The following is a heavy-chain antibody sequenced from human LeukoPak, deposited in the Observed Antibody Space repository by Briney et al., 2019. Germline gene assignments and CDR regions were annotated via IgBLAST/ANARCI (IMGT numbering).Heavy chain of an antibody. J-gene: IGHJ6*03. D-gene: IGHD6-13*01. Sequence: PGGSLRLSCAASGFTFSNYWMSWVRQAPGKGLEWVANIKQDGTQKFYVDSVKGRFTISRDNAKNSLYLQMNSLRAEDTAVYYCARDFRAAADPYYYYYYMDVWGKGTTVTVSS. CDR2: IKQDGTQK. CDR3: ARDFRAAADPYYYYYYMDV. V-gene: IGHV3-7*01. CDR1: GFTFSNYW.